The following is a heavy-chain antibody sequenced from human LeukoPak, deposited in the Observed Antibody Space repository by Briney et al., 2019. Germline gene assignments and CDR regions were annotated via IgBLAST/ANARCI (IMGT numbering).Heavy chain of an antibody. CDR2: IYYSGSP. D-gene: IGHD4-11*01. V-gene: IGHV4-39*01. CDR3: ARRHTVGGHIWFDP. J-gene: IGHJ5*02. Sequence: SETLSLTCTVSGGSNSSSSYYWGWIRQPPGKGLEWIGSIYYSGSPYYNPSLKSRVTISVDTSKNQFSLKLSSVAAADTAVYYCARRHTVGGHIWFDPWGQGTLVTVSS. CDR1: GGSNSSSSYY.